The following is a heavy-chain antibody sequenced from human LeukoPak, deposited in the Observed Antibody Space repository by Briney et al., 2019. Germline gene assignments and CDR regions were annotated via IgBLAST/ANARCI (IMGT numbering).Heavy chain of an antibody. CDR2: ISAYNGNT. D-gene: IGHD3-3*01. V-gene: IGHV1-18*01. CDR3: AKPHLGTYYDFWSGYSVFDY. CDR1: GYTFTSYG. Sequence: ASVKVSCKASGYTFTSYGISWVRQAPGQGLEWMGWISAYNGNTNYAQKLQGRVTMTTDTSTSTAYMELRSLRAKDTAVYYCAKPHLGTYYDFWSGYSVFDYWGQGTLVTVSS. J-gene: IGHJ4*02.